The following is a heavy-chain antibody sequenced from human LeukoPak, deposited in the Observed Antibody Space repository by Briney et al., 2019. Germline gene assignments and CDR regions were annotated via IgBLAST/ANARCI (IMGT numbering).Heavy chain of an antibody. CDR2: ISYDGSNK. Sequence: PGGSLRLSCAASGFTFSSYGMHWVRQAPGKGLEWVAVISYDGSNKYYADSVKGRFTISRDNSTNTLYLQMNSLRAEDTAVYYCAKDHNKGVAAAGHDSYFDYWGQGTLVTVSS. D-gene: IGHD6-13*01. J-gene: IGHJ4*02. CDR1: GFTFSSYG. CDR3: AKDHNKGVAAAGHDSYFDY. V-gene: IGHV3-30*18.